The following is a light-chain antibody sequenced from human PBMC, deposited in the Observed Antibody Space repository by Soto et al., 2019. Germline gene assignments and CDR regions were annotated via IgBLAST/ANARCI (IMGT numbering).Light chain of an antibody. CDR1: QSVSSSY. J-gene: IGKJ1*01. CDR3: QQYGSSPT. V-gene: IGKV3-20*01. Sequence: EIVLTQSPGTLSLSPVERATLSCRASQSVSSSYLAWYQQKPGQPPRLLIYDASSRATGIPDRFSGSGSRTDFTLTISRLEPEDFAVYYCQQYGSSPTFGPGTKVDIK. CDR2: DAS.